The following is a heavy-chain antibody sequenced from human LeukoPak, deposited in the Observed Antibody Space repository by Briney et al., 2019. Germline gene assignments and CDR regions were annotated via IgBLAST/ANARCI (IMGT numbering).Heavy chain of an antibody. D-gene: IGHD3-22*01. J-gene: IGHJ3*02. V-gene: IGHV4-59*01. CDR3: AMSCYDSSGWANDAFDI. CDR2: IYYSGST. Sequence: SETLSLTCTVSGGSISSYYWSWIRQPPGKGLEWIGYIYYSGSTNYNPSLKSRVTISVDTSKNQFSLKLSSVTAADTAVYYRAMSCYDSSGWANDAFDIWGQGTMVTVSS. CDR1: GGSISSYY.